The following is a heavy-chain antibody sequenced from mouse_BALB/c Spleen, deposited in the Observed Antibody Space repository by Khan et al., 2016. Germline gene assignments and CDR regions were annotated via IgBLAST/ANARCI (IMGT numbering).Heavy chain of an antibody. V-gene: IGHV14-4*02. CDR1: GYNFTHYY. D-gene: IGHD6-1*01. CDR2: INPDNDDT. J-gene: IGHJ3*01. Sequence: IQLVQSGAELVRSGASVKLSCTASGYNFTHYYMHWVKQRPEQGLEWIGWINPDNDDTKYAPNFQGKVTITADTSSNTAYLQFSSLTSEDTAVYYCDARHGAGFTSGRQGTLVTASA. CDR3: DARHGAGFTS.